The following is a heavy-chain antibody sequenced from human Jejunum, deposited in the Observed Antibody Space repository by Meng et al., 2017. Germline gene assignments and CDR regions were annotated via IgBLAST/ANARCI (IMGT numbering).Heavy chain of an antibody. J-gene: IGHJ4*02. CDR2: IYRSGST. CDR1: GCSISSGDYS. Sequence: QLQLQESGSGLVKLSQTLSLTCAVSGCSISSGDYSWGWIRQPPGKGLEWIGYIYRSGSTYYNPSLKSRVTISIDKSKNQFSLKLTSVTAADTAVYYCARGLAYAVDHWGQGTLVTVSS. D-gene: IGHD3-22*01. CDR3: ARGLAYAVDH. V-gene: IGHV4-30-2*01.